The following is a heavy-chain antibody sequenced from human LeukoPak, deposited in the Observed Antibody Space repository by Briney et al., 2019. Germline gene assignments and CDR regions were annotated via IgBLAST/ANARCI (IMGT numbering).Heavy chain of an antibody. CDR2: INPNSGAT. V-gene: IGHV1-2*02. D-gene: IGHD1-26*01. CDR1: GYTFTCYY. Sequence: GASVKVSCTASGYTFTCYYMHWVRQAPGQGGEWRGWINPNSGATNYAQKFQGRVTMTRDTSISTAYMELSRLRSDDTAVYYCARDLDSGSPDYWGQGTLVTVSS. J-gene: IGHJ4*02. CDR3: ARDLDSGSPDY.